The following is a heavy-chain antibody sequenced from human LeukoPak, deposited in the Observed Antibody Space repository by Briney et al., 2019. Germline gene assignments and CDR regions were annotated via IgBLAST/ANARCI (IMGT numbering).Heavy chain of an antibody. Sequence: GGSLRLSGAASGFMFSDYWMTWVRKVPGKGLERVANIKEDGTEKYYVESVRGRFTISRENRKNSLYLQMSSLRDDDTAVYYCTRDRGWQQFDYWGQGTLVTVSS. CDR2: IKEDGTEK. CDR3: TRDRGWQQFDY. CDR1: GFMFSDYW. D-gene: IGHD5-24*01. J-gene: IGHJ4*02. V-gene: IGHV3-7*01.